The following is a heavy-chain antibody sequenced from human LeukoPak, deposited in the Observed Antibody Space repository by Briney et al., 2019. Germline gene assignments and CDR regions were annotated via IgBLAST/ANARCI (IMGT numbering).Heavy chain of an antibody. CDR1: GGSFSGYY. D-gene: IGHD4-17*01. Sequence: PPETLSLTCAVYGGSFSGYYWSWIRQPPGKGLEWIGEINHSGSTNYNPSLKSRVTISVDTSKNQFSLKLSSVTAADTAVYYCARTTTVTTFAKFDYWGQGTLVTVSS. J-gene: IGHJ4*02. CDR3: ARTTTVTTFAKFDY. V-gene: IGHV4-34*01. CDR2: INHSGST.